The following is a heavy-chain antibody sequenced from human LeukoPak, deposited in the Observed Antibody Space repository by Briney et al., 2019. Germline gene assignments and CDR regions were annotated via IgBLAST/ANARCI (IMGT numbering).Heavy chain of an antibody. Sequence: GGSLRLSCAASGFTFSNYAMSWVRQAPGKGLEWVSTISGSGGSTYYADSVKGRFTISRDNSKNTLYLQMNSLRAEDTAVYYCAKNTIFGVVFLFFDYWGQGTLVTVSS. D-gene: IGHD3-3*01. J-gene: IGHJ4*02. CDR1: GFTFSNYA. V-gene: IGHV3-23*01. CDR2: ISGSGGST. CDR3: AKNTIFGVVFLFFDY.